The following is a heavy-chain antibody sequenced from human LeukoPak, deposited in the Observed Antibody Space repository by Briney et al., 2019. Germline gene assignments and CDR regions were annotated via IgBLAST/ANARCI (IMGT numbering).Heavy chain of an antibody. CDR3: ARGGDYYDSSGYYDDAFDI. CDR2: IYPNSGGT. J-gene: IGHJ3*02. Sequence: GASVKVSCKASGYTFTGYYMHWVRQAPGQGLEWMGWIYPNSGGTKYAQKFQGRVTMTRDTSINTAYMELSRLRSGDTAVYYCARGGDYYDSSGYYDDAFDIWGQGTMVTVSS. V-gene: IGHV1-2*02. D-gene: IGHD3-22*01. CDR1: GYTFTGYY.